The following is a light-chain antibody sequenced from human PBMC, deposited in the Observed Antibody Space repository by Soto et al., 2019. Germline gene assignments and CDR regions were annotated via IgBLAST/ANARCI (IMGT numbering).Light chain of an antibody. J-gene: IGLJ1*01. CDR3: AACDARLNACV. CDR1: RSNIGSRT. V-gene: IGLV1-44*01. Sequence: QAVLTQPLSASGAHGQRVPISCSGSRSNIGSRTVNWYQQLPGTAPNLLISNNNQRPSGVPERFSCSKSGTSASLAIRGLPSEDEADYYWAACDARLNACVCEIGSKVTVL. CDR2: NNN.